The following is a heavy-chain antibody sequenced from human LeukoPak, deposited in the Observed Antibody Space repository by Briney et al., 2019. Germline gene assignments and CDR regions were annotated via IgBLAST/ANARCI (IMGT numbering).Heavy chain of an antibody. CDR1: GDSVSSNSAA. D-gene: IGHD4-23*01. Sequence: SQTLSLTCAISGDSVSSNSAAWNWIRQSPSRGLEWLGRTYYRSRWISDYAESVKSRITINPDASKNQFSLQLNSVTPEDTAVYYCARAGDKLGYYYYYGMDVWGQGTTVTVS. V-gene: IGHV6-1*01. J-gene: IGHJ6*02. CDR2: TYYRSRWIS. CDR3: ARAGDKLGYYYYYGMDV.